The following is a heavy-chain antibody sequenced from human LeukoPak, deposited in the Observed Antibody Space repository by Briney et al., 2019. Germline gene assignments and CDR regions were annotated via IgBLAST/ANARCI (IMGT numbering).Heavy chain of an antibody. CDR3: ARDRSGSYYY. CDR1: GFTFSSYW. CDR2: INSDGSST. J-gene: IGHJ4*02. V-gene: IGHV3-74*01. Sequence: GSLRLSCAASGFTFSSYWMHWVRQAPGKGLVRVSRINSDGSSTSYADSVKGRFTISRDNAKNTLYLQMNSLRAEDTAVYYCARDRSGSYYYWGQGTLVTVSS. D-gene: IGHD1-26*01.